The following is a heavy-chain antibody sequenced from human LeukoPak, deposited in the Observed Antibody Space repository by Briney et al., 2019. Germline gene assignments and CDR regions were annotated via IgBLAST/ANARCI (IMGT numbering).Heavy chain of an antibody. V-gene: IGHV4-39*01. J-gene: IGHJ5*02. D-gene: IGHD2-2*01. CDR1: AGSFISSSHH. Sequence: PSETLSLTCTVSAGSFISSSHHWGWIRQSPGKGLEWIGSVYYGRTTYYNPSLDGRVTVSLDTSANQFSLHLNSVTPEDTAVYYCARRLTQYDCFDPWGQGILVTVSS. CDR2: VYYGRTT. CDR3: ARRLTQYDCFDP.